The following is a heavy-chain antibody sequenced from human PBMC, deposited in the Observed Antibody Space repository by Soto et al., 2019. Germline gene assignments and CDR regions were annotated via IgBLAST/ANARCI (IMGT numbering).Heavy chain of an antibody. D-gene: IGHD1-26*01. Sequence: PSETLSLTCTVSGGSIISGGYYWSWVRQHPGKGLEWIGYIYYSGSTYYNPSLKSRVTISVDTSKNQFSLKLSSVTAADTAVYYCARGLITGSQYSGGWYYFDSWGQGIQVTVSS. CDR2: IYYSGST. CDR1: GGSIISGGYY. CDR3: ARGLITGSQYSGGWYYFDS. J-gene: IGHJ4*02. V-gene: IGHV4-31*03.